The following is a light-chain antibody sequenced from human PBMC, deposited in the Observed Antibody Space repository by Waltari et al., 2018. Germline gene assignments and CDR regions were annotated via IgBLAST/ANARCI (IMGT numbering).Light chain of an antibody. CDR1: QGVGSY. J-gene: IGKJ1*01. CDR2: ASS. Sequence: AIRLTQSPSPIAASTGDRVPITCRAGQGVGSYLAWSQQKSGRAPKLLLYASSSLEAEVPSRFGGSGSGTDFTLTISCLQSEDFASYFCRQYYSYPVSFGQGT. CDR3: RQYYSYPVS. V-gene: IGKV1-8*01.